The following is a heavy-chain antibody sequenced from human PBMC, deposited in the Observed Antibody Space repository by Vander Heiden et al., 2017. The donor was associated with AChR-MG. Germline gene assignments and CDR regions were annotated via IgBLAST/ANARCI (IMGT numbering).Heavy chain of an antibody. CDR1: GGSISSYH. CDR2: IYYSGST. CDR3: ARGGMATFDY. Sequence: QVQLQESGPGLVKPSETLSLTCTVSGGSISSYHWSWIRQPPGKGLEWIGYIYYSGSTNYNPSLKSRVTISVDTSKNQFSLKLSSVTAADTAVYYCARGGMATFDYWGQGTLVTVSS. D-gene: IGHD5-12*01. J-gene: IGHJ4*02. V-gene: IGHV4-59*01.